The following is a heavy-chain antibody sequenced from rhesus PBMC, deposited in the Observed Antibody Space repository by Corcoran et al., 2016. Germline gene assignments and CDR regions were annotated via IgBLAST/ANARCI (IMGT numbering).Heavy chain of an antibody. V-gene: IGHV4-93*02. Sequence: QVQLQESGPAVVKPSETLSLTCAVSGGSISSSNWWSWIRQSPGKGLEWIGGIYGSGGSTEHKPSRKSRVTISIDTAKNQFSLKLSSVTAADTAGYDCARHGRGYCSGGVCYDFDYWGQGVLVTVSS. J-gene: IGHJ4*01. CDR2: IYGSGGST. CDR1: GGSISSSNW. D-gene: IGHD2-8*01. CDR3: ARHGRGYCSGGVCYDFDY.